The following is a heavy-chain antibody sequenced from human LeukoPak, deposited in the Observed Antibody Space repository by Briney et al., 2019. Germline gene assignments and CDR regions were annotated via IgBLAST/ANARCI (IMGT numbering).Heavy chain of an antibody. CDR2: IIPIFGTA. V-gene: IGHV1-69*13. CDR3: AGTGYYYDSSGYYSP. CDR1: GGTFSSYA. D-gene: IGHD3-22*01. J-gene: IGHJ5*02. Sequence: GASVKVSCKASGGTFSSYAISWVRQAPGQGLEWMGGIIPIFGTANYAQKFQGRVKITADESTSTAYMELSSLRSEDTAVYYCAGTGYYYDSSGYYSPWGQGTLVTVSS.